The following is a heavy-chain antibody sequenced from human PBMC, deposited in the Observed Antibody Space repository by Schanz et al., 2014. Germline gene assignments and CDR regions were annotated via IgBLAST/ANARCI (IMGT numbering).Heavy chain of an antibody. Sequence: QVQLVESGGGVVRPGRSLSLSCATSGFTFSRFGMHWVRQAPGKGPEWVALVWSDGNTKYYVDSVKGRFTISRDNSMNTLHLQMDGLRVEDTAVYYCARDAVALVPESFMDVWGKGTPVTVSS. V-gene: IGHV3-33*01. CDR3: ARDAVALVPESFMDV. CDR2: VWSDGNTK. D-gene: IGHD2-15*01. CDR1: GFTFSRFG. J-gene: IGHJ6*03.